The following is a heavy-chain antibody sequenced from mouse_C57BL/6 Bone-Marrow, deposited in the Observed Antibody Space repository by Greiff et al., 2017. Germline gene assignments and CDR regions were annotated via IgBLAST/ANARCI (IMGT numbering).Heavy chain of an antibody. J-gene: IGHJ3*01. CDR1: GYTFTSYW. D-gene: IGHD1-1*01. CDR2: IHPTDGST. CDR3: SRSPWFAY. Sequence: QVQLQQPGAELVKPGASVKLSCKASGYTFTSYWMHWVKQRPGQGLEWIGMIHPTDGSTNYNEKFKGKATLTVDQSSSTAYMQLSSLTSEDSAVYYCSRSPWFAYWGQGTLVTVSA. V-gene: IGHV1-64*01.